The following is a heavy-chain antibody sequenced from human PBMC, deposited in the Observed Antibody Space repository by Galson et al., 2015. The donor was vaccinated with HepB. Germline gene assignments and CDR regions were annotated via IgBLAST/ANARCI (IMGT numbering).Heavy chain of an antibody. J-gene: IGHJ4*02. CDR2: INPNSGGT. V-gene: IGHV1-2*02. CDR1: GYTFTGYY. D-gene: IGHD3-9*01. CDR3: ARGNYDVLTGYSTFDY. Sequence: SVKVSCKASGYTFTGYYMHWVRQAPGQGLEWMGWINPNSGGTNFAQRFQGRVTMTRDTSISTAYMEVSRLRSDDTAVYYCARGNYDVLTGYSTFDYWGQGTLVTVS.